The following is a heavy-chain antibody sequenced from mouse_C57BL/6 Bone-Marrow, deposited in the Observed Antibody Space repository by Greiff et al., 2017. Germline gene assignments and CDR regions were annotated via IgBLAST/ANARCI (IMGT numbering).Heavy chain of an antibody. CDR2: ISDGGSYT. Sequence: EVMLVESGGGLVKPGGSLKLSCAASGFTFSSYAMSWVRQTPEKRLEWVATISDGGSYTYYPDNVKGRFTISRDNAKNNLYLQMSHLNSEDTAMYYCARGYRTRAWFAYWGQGTLVTVSA. V-gene: IGHV5-4*03. CDR3: ARGYRTRAWFAY. CDR1: GFTFSSYA. D-gene: IGHD2-12*01. J-gene: IGHJ3*01.